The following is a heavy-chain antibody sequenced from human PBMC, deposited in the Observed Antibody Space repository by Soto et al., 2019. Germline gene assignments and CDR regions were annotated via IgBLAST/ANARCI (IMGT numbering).Heavy chain of an antibody. J-gene: IGHJ5*02. CDR2: IYHSGTS. Sequence: PSEILSLTCTVSDDSITNYYWSWIRQPPGKGLEWVGYIYHSGTSSSNPSLKSRVAMSMDTSKRQISLKLTSVTAADTAVYYCAREYMRWFDPWGQGTLVTVSS. D-gene: IGHD1-20*01. V-gene: IGHV4-59*01. CDR1: DDSITNYY. CDR3: AREYMRWFDP.